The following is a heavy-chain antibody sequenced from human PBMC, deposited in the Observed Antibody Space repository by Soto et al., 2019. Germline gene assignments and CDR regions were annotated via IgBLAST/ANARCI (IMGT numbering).Heavy chain of an antibody. V-gene: IGHV1-3*01. D-gene: IGHD3-16*01. CDR2: ITGANGDT. J-gene: IGHJ4*02. CDR3: ATALRFVDYLLKR. CDR1: GYTLTTYP. Sequence: QVQLVRSGAEVKKPGASVKLSCKASGYTLTTYPLHWVRQAPGQSLEWMGYITGANGDTKYSQRFHDRVTITTDTSANTDYLELNRLTSEDTAVYYCATALRFVDYLLKRWGQGTLVTVSS.